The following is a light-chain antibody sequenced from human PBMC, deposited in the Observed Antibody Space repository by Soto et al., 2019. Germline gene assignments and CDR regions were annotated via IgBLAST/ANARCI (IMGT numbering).Light chain of an antibody. V-gene: IGLV2-11*01. J-gene: IGLJ2*01. CDR2: DVS. Sequence: QSALTQPRSVSGSLGQSVTISCTGTSSDVGGYNYVSWYQQHPGKAPKLMIYDVSKRPSGVPDRFSGSKSGNTASLTISGLQAEDEADYYCCSYAGSYLVVFGGGTKVTVL. CDR1: SSDVGGYNY. CDR3: CSYAGSYLVV.